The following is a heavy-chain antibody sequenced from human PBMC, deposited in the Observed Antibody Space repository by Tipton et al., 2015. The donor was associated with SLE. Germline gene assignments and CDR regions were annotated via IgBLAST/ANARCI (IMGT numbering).Heavy chain of an antibody. D-gene: IGHD2-2*01. V-gene: IGHV3-23*01. J-gene: IGHJ5*02. CDR2: ISGSGGST. CDR3: ARDSYGCSSTSCYGWFDP. Sequence: SLRLSCVASGFMFSSYAMAWVRQAPGKGLEWVSSISGSGGSTYYADSVKGRFTISRDNAKNSLYLQMNSLRAEDTAVYYCARDSYGCSSTSCYGWFDPWGQGTLVTVSS. CDR1: GFMFSSYA.